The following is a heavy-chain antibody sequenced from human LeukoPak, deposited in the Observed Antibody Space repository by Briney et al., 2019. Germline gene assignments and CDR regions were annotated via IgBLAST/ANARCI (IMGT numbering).Heavy chain of an antibody. CDR3: ARDIYDSSGYGGDY. J-gene: IGHJ4*02. Sequence: GGSLRLPCAASGFTFSSYAMHWVRQAPGKGLEWVAVISYDGSNKYYADSVKGRFTISRDNSKNTLYLQMNSLRAEDTAVYYCARDIYDSSGYGGDYWGQGTLVTVSS. CDR2: ISYDGSNK. CDR1: GFTFSSYA. V-gene: IGHV3-30-3*01. D-gene: IGHD3-22*01.